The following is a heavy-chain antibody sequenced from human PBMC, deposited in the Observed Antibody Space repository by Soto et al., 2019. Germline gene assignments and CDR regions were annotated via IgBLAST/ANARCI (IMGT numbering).Heavy chain of an antibody. D-gene: IGHD3-10*01. J-gene: IGHJ4*02. CDR3: GSDFYYFGSGTMGGYFAY. V-gene: IGHV3-66*01. CDR2: IYSGGST. Sequence: EVQMVESGGGLVQPGGSLRLSCAVSGLTVSSNYMSWVRQAPGKGLEWVSVIYSGGSTNNADSVKGRFTISREKSKNKLYPQMKRLRAEDTAGYYCGSDFYYFGSGTMGGYFAYWGQGTLVTVSS. CDR1: GLTVSSNY.